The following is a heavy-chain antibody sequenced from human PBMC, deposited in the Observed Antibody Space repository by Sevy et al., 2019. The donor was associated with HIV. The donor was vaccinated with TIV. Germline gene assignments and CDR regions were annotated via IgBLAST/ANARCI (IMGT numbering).Heavy chain of an antibody. J-gene: IGHJ4*02. V-gene: IGHV3-7*03. CDR3: ARGIFGSGSRLGLGY. CDR2: MRQDGRET. CDR1: GFSFSDYW. Sequence: GGSLRLSCEASGFSFSDYWMTWVRQAPGKGLEWVANMRQDGRETYYVDSVKGRFTVSRDNAKNSLWLHMNSLRAEDTAVYYCARGIFGSGSRLGLGYWGQGTLVTVSS. D-gene: IGHD3-10*01.